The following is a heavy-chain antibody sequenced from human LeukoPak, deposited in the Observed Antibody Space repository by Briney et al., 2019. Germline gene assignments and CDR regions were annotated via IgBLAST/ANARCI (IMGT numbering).Heavy chain of an antibody. D-gene: IGHD1-26*01. Sequence: GRSLRLSCAASGFTFDDYAMHWVRQAPGRGLEWVSGISWNSGSIGYADSVKGRFTISRDNAKNSLYLQMNSLRAEDTALYYCAKGGPSGSYYFDYWGQGTLVTVPS. CDR2: ISWNSGSI. CDR3: AKGGPSGSYYFDY. J-gene: IGHJ4*02. CDR1: GFTFDDYA. V-gene: IGHV3-9*01.